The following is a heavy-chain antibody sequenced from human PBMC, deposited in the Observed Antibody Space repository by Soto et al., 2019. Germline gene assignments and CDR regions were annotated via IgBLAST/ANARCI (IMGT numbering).Heavy chain of an antibody. J-gene: IGHJ6*02. V-gene: IGHV4-61*01. CDR1: GGSVSSGSYY. Sequence: QVQLQESGPGLVKPSETLSLTCTVSGGSVSSGSYYWSWIRQPPGKGLEWIGYIYYSGSTNYNPSLKSRVTISVDTSKNQFSLKLSSVTAADTAMYYCARDIGLIAAAGTSNYYYYYGMDVWGQGTTVTVSS. D-gene: IGHD6-13*01. CDR3: ARDIGLIAAAGTSNYYYYYGMDV. CDR2: IYYSGST.